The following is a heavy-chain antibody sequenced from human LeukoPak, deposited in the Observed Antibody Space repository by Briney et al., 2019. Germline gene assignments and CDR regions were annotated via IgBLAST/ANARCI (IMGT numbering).Heavy chain of an antibody. Sequence: SETLSLTCTVSGGSISSSSYYWGWIRQPPGKGLEWIGSIYYSGSTYYNPSLKSRVTISVDTSKNQFSLKLSSVTAADTAVYYCARRSRVTSNFDYWGQGTLVTVSS. CDR3: ARRSRVTSNFDY. CDR1: GGSISSSSYY. J-gene: IGHJ4*02. D-gene: IGHD3-16*01. CDR2: IYYSGST. V-gene: IGHV4-39*01.